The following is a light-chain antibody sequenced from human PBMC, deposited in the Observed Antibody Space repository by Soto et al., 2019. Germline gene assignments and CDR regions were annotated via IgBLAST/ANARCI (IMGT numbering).Light chain of an antibody. CDR2: DAS. Sequence: EIVLTQSPATLSLSPGERATLSCRASQSINTYLAWYQQKPGQSPGLLIYDASERVTGIPARFSGSGSGTDFTLTISSLEPEDCGVYYCQQRSYWGTFGQGRRLEI. CDR1: QSINTY. V-gene: IGKV3-11*01. CDR3: QQRSYWGT. J-gene: IGKJ5*01.